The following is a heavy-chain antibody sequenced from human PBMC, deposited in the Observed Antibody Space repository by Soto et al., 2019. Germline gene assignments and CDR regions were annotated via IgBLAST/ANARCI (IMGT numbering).Heavy chain of an antibody. CDR2: IDYSGTT. Sequence: SETLSLTCTVSGGSISSSSYHWGWIRQPPGKGLEWIGSIDYSGTTFYNASLNSRVTISADTSKNQFSLKLSSVTAADTALYYCARRTNTAGGWFDPWGQGALVTVSS. CDR1: GGSISSSSYH. D-gene: IGHD6-13*01. V-gene: IGHV4-39*01. J-gene: IGHJ5*02. CDR3: ARRTNTAGGWFDP.